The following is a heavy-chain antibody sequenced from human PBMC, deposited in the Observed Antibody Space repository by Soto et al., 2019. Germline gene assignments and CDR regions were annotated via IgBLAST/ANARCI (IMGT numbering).Heavy chain of an antibody. V-gene: IGHV1-69*01. D-gene: IGHD2-2*01. CDR2: IIPISDTT. Sequence: QVQLVQSGAEVKKPGSSVKVSCKASGGTFSSYAISWVRQAPGQGLEWMGGIIPISDTTNYAQKFQGRVTITADESTSPAYMELSRLRSEDTAVYYCARSQGSSTSLEIYYYYYYGMDVWGQGTTVTVSS. J-gene: IGHJ6*02. CDR1: GGTFSSYA. CDR3: ARSQGSSTSLEIYYYYYYGMDV.